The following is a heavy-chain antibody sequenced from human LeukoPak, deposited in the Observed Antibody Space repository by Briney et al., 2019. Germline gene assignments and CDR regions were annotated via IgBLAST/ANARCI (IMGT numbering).Heavy chain of an antibody. Sequence: PGGTLRLSCAASGFTFSSYGMSWVRPAPGQGLEWVSAISGSDGSTYYADSVKGRFTISRDNSKNTMYLQMNSLRAEDTAVYYCAKDSDRPLKNWGQGTLVTVSS. CDR1: GFTFSSYG. J-gene: IGHJ4*02. V-gene: IGHV3-23*01. D-gene: IGHD3-10*01. CDR2: ISGSDGST. CDR3: AKDSDRPLKN.